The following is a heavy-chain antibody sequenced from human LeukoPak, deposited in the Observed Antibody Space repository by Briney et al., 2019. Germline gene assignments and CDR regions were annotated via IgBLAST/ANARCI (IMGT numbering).Heavy chain of an antibody. Sequence: GSSVKVSCKASGGTFTSYTISWLRQAPRQGLEWMGRIIPILGIANYAQKFQGRVTITADKSTSTAYMELSSLRSEDTAVYYCARDSVLVPAATFDYWGQGTLVTVSS. D-gene: IGHD2-2*01. CDR1: GGTFTSYT. CDR2: IIPILGIA. V-gene: IGHV1-69*04. J-gene: IGHJ4*02. CDR3: ARDSVLVPAATFDY.